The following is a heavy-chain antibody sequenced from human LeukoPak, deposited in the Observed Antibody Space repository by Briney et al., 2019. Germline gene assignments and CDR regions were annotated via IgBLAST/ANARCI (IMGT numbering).Heavy chain of an antibody. J-gene: IGHJ2*01. CDR1: GFPFSSYG. V-gene: IGHV3-33*01. Sequence: PARSLRLSCAGSGFPFSSYGMQWVRQAPGKGLEWVALIWYDGSNMYYADSAKGRFTISKDNSKNTLYLQMNSLRAEDTAVYYCTTIRGSGWSYWYFDFWGRGTLITVSS. CDR2: IWYDGSNM. CDR3: TTIRGSGWSYWYFDF. D-gene: IGHD6-19*01.